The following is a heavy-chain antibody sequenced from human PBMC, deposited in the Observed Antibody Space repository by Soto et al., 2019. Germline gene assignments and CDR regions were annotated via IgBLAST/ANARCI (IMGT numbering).Heavy chain of an antibody. V-gene: IGHV3-23*01. CDR1: GFTFSNYA. CDR2: LSGGANTR. D-gene: IGHD3-10*01. J-gene: IGHJ5*02. CDR3: AKWRSSLWFGELFST. Sequence: EEQLLESGVDLVQPGGSLRLSCAASGFTFSNYAMGWVRQAPGKGLEWVSGLSGGANTRYYADSVRGRFTISRDNSKNTVYLQMNSLRVEDTAVYYCAKWRSSLWFGELFSTWGQGTLVTVSS.